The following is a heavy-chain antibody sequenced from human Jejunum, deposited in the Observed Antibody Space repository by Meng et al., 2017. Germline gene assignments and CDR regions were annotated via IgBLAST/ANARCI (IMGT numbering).Heavy chain of an antibody. V-gene: IGHV3-33*01. J-gene: IGHJ4*02. Sequence: QVELVESGGGGVQPGKSLRLSCAASGFNFTNYGMHWVRQAPGKGLEWVAVIWHDGSKVFYADSVRGRFTISRDNSHNTVDLQMNSVRVDDTAVYFCLRGRDYWGQGTLVTVSS. CDR3: LRGRDY. D-gene: IGHD3-10*01. CDR2: IWHDGSKV. CDR1: GFNFTNYG.